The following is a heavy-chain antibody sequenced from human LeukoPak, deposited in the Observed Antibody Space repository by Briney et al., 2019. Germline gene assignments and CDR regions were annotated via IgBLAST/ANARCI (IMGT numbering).Heavy chain of an antibody. D-gene: IGHD2-2*02. CDR3: ARKRGDCRTTSCYSDY. CDR2: ISSSSSYI. V-gene: IGHV3-21*06. CDR1: GFTFSSYS. Sequence: GGSLRLSCAASGFTFSSYSMNWVRQAPGKGLEWVSSISSSSSYIYYADSVKGRFTISRDNAKSTLYLQMDSLRAEDTAVYYCARKRGDCRTTSCYSDYWGQGSLVTVSS. J-gene: IGHJ4*02.